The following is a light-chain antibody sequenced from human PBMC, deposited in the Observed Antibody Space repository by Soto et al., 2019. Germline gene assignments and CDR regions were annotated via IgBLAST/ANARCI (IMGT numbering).Light chain of an antibody. CDR2: AAS. J-gene: IGKJ5*01. CDR3: QRRSNWPLA. CDR1: QSFRGL. Sequence: EVVLTQSPVTVALSPGERATLSCRASQSFRGLLAWYQQKPGQAPRLLIYAASSRATGIPDRFSGRWSGTHFTLTIRSLEPYHFAVYWCQRRSNWPLALGQGTRLEIK. V-gene: IGKV3-11*01.